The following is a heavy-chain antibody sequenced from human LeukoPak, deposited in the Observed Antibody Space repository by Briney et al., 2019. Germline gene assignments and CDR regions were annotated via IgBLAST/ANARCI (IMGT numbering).Heavy chain of an antibody. V-gene: IGHV3-7*03. CDR2: IKEDGSEK. CDR3: ARGMYYFDY. J-gene: IGHJ4*02. CDR1: GFTFSSYW. Sequence: PGGSLRLSCAASGFTFSSYWMSWVRQAPGKGLEWVANIKEDGSEKYYVDSVKGRFTVSRDNAKNSMYLQMKSLRAEDTAVYYCARGMYYFDYWGQGTLVTISS.